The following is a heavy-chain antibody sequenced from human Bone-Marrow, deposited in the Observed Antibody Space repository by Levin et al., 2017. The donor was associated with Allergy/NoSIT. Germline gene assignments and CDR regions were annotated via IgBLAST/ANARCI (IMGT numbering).Heavy chain of an antibody. Sequence: GGSLRLSCEVSGITFSTYAMTWVRQAPGKGLEWVSTIGSDGGTAYYADSVKGRFTISRDNSRNTLYVQLNSLGADDTAVYYCAGHSTHFDSSGYVYDDYWGQGTLVTVSS. V-gene: IGHV3-23*01. CDR1: GITFSTYA. D-gene: IGHD5/OR15-5a*01. CDR2: IGSDGGTA. J-gene: IGHJ4*02. CDR3: AGHSTHFDSSGYVYDDY.